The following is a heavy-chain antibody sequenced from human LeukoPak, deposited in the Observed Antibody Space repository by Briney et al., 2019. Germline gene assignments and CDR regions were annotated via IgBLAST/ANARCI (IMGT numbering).Heavy chain of an antibody. Sequence: PSETLSLTCTVSGGSISSSSYYWGWIRQPPGKGLEWIGSIYYSGSTYYNPSLKSRVTISVDTSKNQLSLKLSSVTAADTAVYYCAHTPCSGGSCYVYWGQGTLVTVSS. CDR3: AHTPCSGGSCYVY. CDR1: GGSISSSSYY. CDR2: IYYSGST. J-gene: IGHJ4*02. V-gene: IGHV4-39*01. D-gene: IGHD2-15*01.